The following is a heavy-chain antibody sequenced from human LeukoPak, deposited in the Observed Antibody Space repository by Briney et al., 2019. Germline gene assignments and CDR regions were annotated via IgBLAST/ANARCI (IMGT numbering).Heavy chain of an antibody. V-gene: IGHV3-15*01. J-gene: IGHJ3*01. CDR2: IKTNTDGGTT. Sequence: GVSLRLSCAASGFTFSDAWTTWVRQAPGKGLEWVGHIKTNTDGGTTDYATSVKGRFTISRDDSKNMLYLQMTSLKTEDTALYYCSLLVAWGQGTMVTVSS. D-gene: IGHD2-8*02. CDR3: SLLVA. CDR1: GFTFSDAW.